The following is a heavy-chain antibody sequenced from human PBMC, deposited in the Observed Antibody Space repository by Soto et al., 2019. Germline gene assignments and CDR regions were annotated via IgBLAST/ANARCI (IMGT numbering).Heavy chain of an antibody. Sequence: PSATLSLTGAVYGGSFSGYCWSWIRQPPGKGLEWIGEINHSGSTNYNPSLKSRVTISVDTSKNQFSLKLSSVTAADTAVYYCARGGRMSSIAARGVYYYYYYGMDVWGQGTTVTV. CDR1: GGSFSGYC. CDR3: ARGGRMSSIAARGVYYYYYYGMDV. D-gene: IGHD6-6*01. CDR2: INHSGST. J-gene: IGHJ6*02. V-gene: IGHV4-34*01.